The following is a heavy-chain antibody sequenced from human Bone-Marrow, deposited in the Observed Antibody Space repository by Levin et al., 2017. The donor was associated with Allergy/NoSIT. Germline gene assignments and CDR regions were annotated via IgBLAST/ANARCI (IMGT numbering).Heavy chain of an antibody. CDR2: ISGSGGNT. D-gene: IGHD3-9*01. V-gene: IGHV3-23*01. Sequence: GGSLRLSCAASGFTFSNYATSWVRQAPGKGLEWVSGISGSGGNTYYADSVKGRFTISRDNSKNTLYLQMNSLRAEDTAVYYCAKIPYYDILTGYYVGNYYFDSWGQGTLVTVSS. CDR3: AKIPYYDILTGYYVGNYYFDS. CDR1: GFTFSNYA. J-gene: IGHJ4*02.